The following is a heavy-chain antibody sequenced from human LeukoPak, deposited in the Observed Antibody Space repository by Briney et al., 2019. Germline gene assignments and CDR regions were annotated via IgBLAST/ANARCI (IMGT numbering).Heavy chain of an antibody. Sequence: GGSLRLYCAASGFTFTNHGMNWVRQAPGKGLEWISRIRGDGGETNYADSVRGRFTTSRDNAKNLLYLQMNSLGAEDTAVYYCGIDDVLGSGSIDYWGHGVLVAVSS. V-gene: IGHV3-21*01. CDR2: IRGDGGET. CDR1: GFTFTNHG. D-gene: IGHD3-10*01. CDR3: GIDDVLGSGSIDY. J-gene: IGHJ4*01.